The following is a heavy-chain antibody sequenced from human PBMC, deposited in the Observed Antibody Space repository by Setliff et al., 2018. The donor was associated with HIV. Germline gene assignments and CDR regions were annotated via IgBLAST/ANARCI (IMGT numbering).Heavy chain of an antibody. CDR1: GFTFSTYD. Sequence: GGSLRLSCAASGFTFSTYDMTWVRQAPGKGLEWVSLINGGGNYIQYADSVKGRFIISRDNSKNMLYLQMNSLRPEDTALYYCTKREAGAKPFDYWGRGTLVTVSS. CDR2: INGGGNYI. CDR3: TKREAGAKPFDY. D-gene: IGHD1-26*01. V-gene: IGHV3-23*03. J-gene: IGHJ4*02.